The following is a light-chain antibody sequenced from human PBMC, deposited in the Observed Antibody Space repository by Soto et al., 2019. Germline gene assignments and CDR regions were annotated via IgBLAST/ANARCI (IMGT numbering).Light chain of an antibody. Sequence: QSVLTQPPSVSGAPGQRVTISCTGSSSNIGAGYDVHWYQQLPGTAPRLLIYGNTIRPSGVPDRFSGSKSGTSASLAITGLQAEDEADYYCQSYDNGLSAWVFGGGTKLTVL. V-gene: IGLV1-40*01. CDR3: QSYDNGLSAWV. CDR2: GNT. J-gene: IGLJ3*02. CDR1: SSNIGAGYD.